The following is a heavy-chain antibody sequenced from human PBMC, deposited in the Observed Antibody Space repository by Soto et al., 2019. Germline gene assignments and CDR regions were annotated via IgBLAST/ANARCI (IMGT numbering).Heavy chain of an antibody. J-gene: IGHJ4*02. CDR2: INAGNGNT. Sequence: GSSVKVSCKASGYTLTSYAMHWVRHAPGQRLEWMGWINAGNGNTKYSQKFQGRVTITRDTSASTAYMELSSLRSEDTAVYYCARSFHGSSWPPNDDWGQGTLVTVSS. CDR1: GYTLTSYA. V-gene: IGHV1-3*01. CDR3: ARSFHGSSWPPNDD. D-gene: IGHD6-13*01.